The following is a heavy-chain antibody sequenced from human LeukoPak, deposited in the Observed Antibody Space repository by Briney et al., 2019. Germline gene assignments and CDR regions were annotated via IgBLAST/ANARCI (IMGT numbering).Heavy chain of an antibody. J-gene: IGHJ4*02. CDR1: GLSFSGYY. CDR2: INHSGST. V-gene: IGHV4-34*01. CDR3: ASHGIVGATVYFDS. Sequence: PSETLSLTCAVYGLSFSGYYWSWIRQPPGKGLEWIGEINHSGSTNYNPSLKSRVTISVDASKSQFSLKLSSVTAADTAVYYCASHGIVGATVYFDSWGQGSLVTVSS. D-gene: IGHD1-26*01.